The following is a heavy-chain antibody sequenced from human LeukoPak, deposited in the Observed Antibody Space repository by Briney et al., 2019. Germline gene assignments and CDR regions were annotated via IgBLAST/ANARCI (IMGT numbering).Heavy chain of an antibody. CDR3: ARVGESGYDSPYMDV. CDR1: GGSISSYY. CDR2: IYYSGST. V-gene: IGHV4-59*01. J-gene: IGHJ6*03. Sequence: SETLSLTCTVSGGSISSYYWSWIRQPPGKGLEWIGYIYYSGSTNYNPSLKSRVTISVDTSKNQFSLKLSSVTAADTAVYYCARVGESGYDSPYMDVWGKGTTVTISS. D-gene: IGHD5-12*01.